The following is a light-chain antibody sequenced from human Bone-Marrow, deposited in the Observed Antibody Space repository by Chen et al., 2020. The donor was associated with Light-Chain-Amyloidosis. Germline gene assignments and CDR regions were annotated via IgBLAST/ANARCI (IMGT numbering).Light chain of an antibody. J-gene: IGKJ4*01. CDR1: QSVSSH. CDR2: DAS. Sequence: ELVLTQSPATLSSPPGEIATLSCRASQSVSSHLAWYQQKPGQAPRLLICDASNGATGIPARFSGSGSGTDFPLTISSLEPEDFAVYYCQQRSNWPLTFGGGTKVEIK. CDR3: QQRSNWPLT. V-gene: IGKV3-11*01.